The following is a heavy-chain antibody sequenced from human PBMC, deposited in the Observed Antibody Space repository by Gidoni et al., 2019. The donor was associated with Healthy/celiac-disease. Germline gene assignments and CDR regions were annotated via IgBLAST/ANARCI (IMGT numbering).Heavy chain of an antibody. CDR3: AKDINHDSGSYFDY. CDR1: GFTFDDYT. V-gene: IGHV3-43*01. D-gene: IGHD1-26*01. Sequence: EVQLVESGGVVVQPGGSLRLSCAASGFTFDDYTMHWVRQAPGKGLEWVSLISWDGGSTYYADSVKGRFTISRDNSKNSLYLQMNSLRTEDTALYYCAKDINHDSGSYFDYWGQGTLVTVSS. J-gene: IGHJ4*02. CDR2: ISWDGGST.